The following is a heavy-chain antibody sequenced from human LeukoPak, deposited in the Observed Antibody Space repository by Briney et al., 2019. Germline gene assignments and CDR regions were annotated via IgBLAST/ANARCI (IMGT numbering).Heavy chain of an antibody. Sequence: PGGSLRLSCAASGFTFSTYGMRWVRQAPGKGLEWVAVISYDGRNKDYVDSVKGRFTISRDNSKNTVYLQINALRAEDTAVYYCAKLNYYGSGGDFDYWGQGTLVTVSS. D-gene: IGHD3-10*01. J-gene: IGHJ4*02. V-gene: IGHV3-30*18. CDR1: GFTFSTYG. CDR3: AKLNYYGSGGDFDY. CDR2: ISYDGRNK.